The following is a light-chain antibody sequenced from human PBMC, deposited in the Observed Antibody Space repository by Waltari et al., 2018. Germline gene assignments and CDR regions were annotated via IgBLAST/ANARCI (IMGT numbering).Light chain of an antibody. CDR2: AAS. V-gene: IGKV1-6*01. CDR1: QNIYSN. J-gene: IGKJ4*01. Sequence: IQKTQSPSALSASQGERVTIACRASQNIYSNLAWYQQRPGKAPKLLISAASSLQSGIPSRFSGSGSGTDFTLTINSLQPEDSATYYCQHYYDYPLTFGGGTKVEFK. CDR3: QHYYDYPLT.